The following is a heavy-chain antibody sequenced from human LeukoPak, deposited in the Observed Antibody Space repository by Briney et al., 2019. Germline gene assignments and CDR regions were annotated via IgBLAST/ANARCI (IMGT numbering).Heavy chain of an antibody. CDR1: GLTFNNYW. CDR2: IKQDGSEK. Sequence: GGSLRLSCAASGLTFNNYWMNWVRQAPGKGLEWVANIKQDGSEKKYVDSVKGRFTISRDNSKNTLYLQMNSLRAEDTAVYYCAKFSSGWYKLLDYWGQGTLVTVSS. D-gene: IGHD6-19*01. CDR3: AKFSSGWYKLLDY. J-gene: IGHJ4*02. V-gene: IGHV3-7*03.